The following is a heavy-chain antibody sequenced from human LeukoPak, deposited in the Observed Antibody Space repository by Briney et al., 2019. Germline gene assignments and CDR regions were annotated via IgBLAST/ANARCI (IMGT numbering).Heavy chain of an antibody. CDR1: GYTFTGYY. D-gene: IGHD7-27*01. CDR2: INPNSGGT. V-gene: IGHV1-2*02. J-gene: IGHJ3*02. Sequence: ASVKVSCKASGYTFTGYYIHWVRQAPGQGLEWMGWINPNSGGTNYAQKFQGRVTMTRDTSISTAYMELSRLRSDDTAVYYCARDRDWGISFDIWGQGTMDTVSS. CDR3: ARDRDWGISFDI.